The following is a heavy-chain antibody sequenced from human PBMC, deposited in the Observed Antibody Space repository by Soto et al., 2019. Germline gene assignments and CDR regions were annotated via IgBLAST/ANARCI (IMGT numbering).Heavy chain of an antibody. V-gene: IGHV4-39*01. CDR3: ARHKEDIVVVPAARGVDYYYYMDV. Sequence: SETLSLTCTVSGGSISSSSYYWGWIRQPPGKGLEWIGSIYYSGSTYYNPSLKSRVTISVDTSKNQFSLKLSSVTAADTAVYYCARHKEDIVVVPAARGVDYYYYMDVWGKGTKVTVSS. CDR2: IYYSGST. J-gene: IGHJ6*03. D-gene: IGHD2-2*01. CDR1: GGSISSSSYY.